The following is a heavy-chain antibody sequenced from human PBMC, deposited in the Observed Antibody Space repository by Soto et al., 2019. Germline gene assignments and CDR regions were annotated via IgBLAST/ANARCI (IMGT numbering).Heavy chain of an antibody. V-gene: IGHV3-33*01. CDR1: GFTFSSYG. CDR2: IWYDGSKK. D-gene: IGHD5-18*01. CDR3: ARDRSGGGYSSSSDY. J-gene: IGHJ4*02. Sequence: QVQLVESGGGVVQTGRSLRLSCAASGFTFSSYGMHWVRQAPGKGLEWVAVIWYDGSKKYYADSVKGRFTISRDNSKNTLHLQMNGLRAEDTAVYYCARDRSGGGYSSSSDYWGQGTLVTVSS.